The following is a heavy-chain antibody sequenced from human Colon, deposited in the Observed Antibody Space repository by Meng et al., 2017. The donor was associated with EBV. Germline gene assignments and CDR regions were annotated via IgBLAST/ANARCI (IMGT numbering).Heavy chain of an antibody. CDR3: ARVSSGWDYFDY. CDR2: IYYSGST. D-gene: IGHD6-19*01. J-gene: IGHJ4*02. CDR1: GGSVSSGCYY. V-gene: IGHV4-31*03. Sequence: VQVQEPGPGLVKPSQTLSPTCTVSGGSVSSGCYYWTWIRQHPGKGLEWFGHIYYSGSTFYNPSLKRRVIISIDTSKNQFSLNLRSVTAADTAVYYCARVSSGWDYFDYWGQGTLVTVSS.